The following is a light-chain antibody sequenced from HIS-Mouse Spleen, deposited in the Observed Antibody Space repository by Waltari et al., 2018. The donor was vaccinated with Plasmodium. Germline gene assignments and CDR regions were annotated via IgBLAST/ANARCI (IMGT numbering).Light chain of an antibody. CDR2: EDS. J-gene: IGLJ3*02. CDR1: ALPKKS. Sequence: SYELTQPPSVSVSPGQTARITCPGDALPKKSAYWYQQKSGQAPVLVIYEDSKRPSGIPERFSGSSSGTMATLTISGAQVGDEADYYCYSTDSSGNHRVFGGGTKLTVL. V-gene: IGLV3-10*01. CDR3: YSTDSSGNHRV.